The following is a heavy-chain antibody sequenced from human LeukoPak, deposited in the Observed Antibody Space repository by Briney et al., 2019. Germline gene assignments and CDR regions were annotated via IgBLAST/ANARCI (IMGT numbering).Heavy chain of an antibody. CDR3: ARHSSGSPPYYFDY. CDR1: GFTFSSYW. D-gene: IGHD1-26*01. V-gene: IGHV3-74*01. Sequence: GGSLRLSCAASGFTFSSYWMHWVRQAPGKGLVWVSRINSDGSSTNYADSVKGRFTISRDNTKNTLYLQMNSLRAEDTAIYYCARHSSGSPPYYFDYWGQGTLVTVSS. J-gene: IGHJ4*02. CDR2: INSDGSST.